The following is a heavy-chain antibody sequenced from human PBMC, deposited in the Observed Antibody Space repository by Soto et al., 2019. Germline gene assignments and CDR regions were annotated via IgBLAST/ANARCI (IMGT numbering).Heavy chain of an antibody. CDR3: ATRRFLEWPKRAFDI. CDR2: ISYDGSNK. J-gene: IGHJ3*02. V-gene: IGHV3-30*03. CDR1: GFTFSSYG. D-gene: IGHD3-3*01. Sequence: PGGSLRLSCAASGFTFSSYGMHWVRQAPGKGLEWVAVISYDGSNKYYAQKFQGRVTMTRNTSISTAYMELSSLRSEDTAVYYCATRRFLEWPKRAFDIWGQGTMVTVSS.